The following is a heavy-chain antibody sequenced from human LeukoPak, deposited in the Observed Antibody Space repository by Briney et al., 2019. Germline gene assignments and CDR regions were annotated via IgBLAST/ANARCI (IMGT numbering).Heavy chain of an antibody. J-gene: IGHJ4*02. CDR2: IWYDGSKK. Sequence: GGSLRLSCAASGFTFSTYGMHWVRQAPGKGLEWVAVIWYDGSKKYYADSVKGRFTISRDENTLYLQMNSLRAEDTAVYYCARDRVTAYLDYWGQGTLVTVPS. CDR3: ARDRVTAYLDY. CDR1: GFTFSTYG. V-gene: IGHV3-33*01. D-gene: IGHD2-21*02.